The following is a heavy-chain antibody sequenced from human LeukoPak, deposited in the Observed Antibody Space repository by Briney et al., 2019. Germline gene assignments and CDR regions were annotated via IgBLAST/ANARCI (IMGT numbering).Heavy chain of an antibody. CDR2: ISYDGSNK. V-gene: IGHV3-30-3*01. J-gene: IGHJ4*02. D-gene: IGHD5-24*01. CDR3: ARVGLDGYGDFDY. CDR1: GFTFSSYA. Sequence: GRSLGLSCAASGFTFSSYAMHWVRQAPGKGLEWVAVISYDGSNKYYADSVKGRFTISRDNSKNTLYLQMNSLRAEDTAVYYCARVGLDGYGDFDYWGQGTLVTVSS.